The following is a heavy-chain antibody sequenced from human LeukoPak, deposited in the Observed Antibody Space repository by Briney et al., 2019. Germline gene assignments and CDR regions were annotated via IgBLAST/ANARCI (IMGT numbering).Heavy chain of an antibody. CDR2: INHSGST. CDR1: GGSFSAYY. D-gene: IGHD2-2*02. Sequence: SETLSLTCAVYGGSFSAYYWSWIRQPPGKGQEWIGEINHSGSTNYNPSLKSRVTISVDTSKNQFSLKLSSVTAADTAVYYCARGRCSSTSCYRSTVKTYNWFDPWGQGTLVTVSS. CDR3: ARGRCSSTSCYRSTVKTYNWFDP. J-gene: IGHJ5*02. V-gene: IGHV4-34*01.